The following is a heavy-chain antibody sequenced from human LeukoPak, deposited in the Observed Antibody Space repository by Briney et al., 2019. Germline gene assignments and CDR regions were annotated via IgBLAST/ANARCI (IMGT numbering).Heavy chain of an antibody. CDR1: DDSISRDF. Sequence: SEPLSLTCTASDDSISRDFWTWIRQPPGKGLERIGYIRYSGRTEYNPSLKSRVTISIQTSKNQFSLKLTSVTAADTAIYYCARLPDVSGWTFDYWGQGILVTVSS. CDR3: ARLPDVSGWTFDY. D-gene: IGHD6-19*01. J-gene: IGHJ4*02. V-gene: IGHV4-59*01. CDR2: IRYSGRT.